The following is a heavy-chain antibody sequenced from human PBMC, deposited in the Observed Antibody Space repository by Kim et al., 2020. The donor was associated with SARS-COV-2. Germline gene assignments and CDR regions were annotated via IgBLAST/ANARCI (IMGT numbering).Heavy chain of an antibody. CDR3: ARRGDGGNSDWYFDL. D-gene: IGHD2-21*02. V-gene: IGHV4-59*01. Sequence: PSLKRRVTISGDTSKNQFSLKLSSVTAADTAVYYCARRGDGGNSDWYFDLWGRGTLVTVSS. J-gene: IGHJ2*01.